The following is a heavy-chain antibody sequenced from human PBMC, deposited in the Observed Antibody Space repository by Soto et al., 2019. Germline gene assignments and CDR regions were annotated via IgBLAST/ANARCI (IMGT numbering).Heavy chain of an antibody. V-gene: IGHV3-21*01. CDR2: ISSSSSYI. Sequence: PGGSLRLSCAASGFTFSSYSMNWVRQAPGKGLEWVSSISSSSSYIYYADSVKGRFTISRDNAKNSLYLQMNSLRAEDTAVYYCARDRRGYCSSTSCYDWFDPWGQGTLVTV. D-gene: IGHD2-2*01. CDR3: ARDRRGYCSSTSCYDWFDP. CDR1: GFTFSSYS. J-gene: IGHJ5*02.